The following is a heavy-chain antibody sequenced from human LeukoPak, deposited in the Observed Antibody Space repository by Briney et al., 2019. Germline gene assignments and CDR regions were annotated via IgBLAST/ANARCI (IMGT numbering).Heavy chain of an antibody. CDR3: ARDLSPTDDFWSGYPAYYYYGMDV. J-gene: IGHJ6*02. CDR2: INSDGSST. V-gene: IGHV3-74*01. CDR1: RFTFSSYW. D-gene: IGHD3-3*01. Sequence: GGSLRLSCAASRFTFSSYWMHWVRHAPGKGLVWVSRINSDGSSTSYADSVKGRFTISRDNAKNTLYLQMNSLRAEDTAVYYCARDLSPTDDFWSGYPAYYYYGMDVWGQGTTVTVSS.